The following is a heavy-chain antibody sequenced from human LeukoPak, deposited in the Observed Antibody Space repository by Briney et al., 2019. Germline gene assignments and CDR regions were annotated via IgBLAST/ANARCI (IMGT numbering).Heavy chain of an antibody. Sequence: GASVKVSCKASGYTFTSYGISWVRQAPGQGLEWMGWINPNSGGTNYAQKFQGWVTMTRDTSISTAYMELSRLRSDDTAVYYCARNKGWGNWFGELGFDYWGQGTLVTVSS. CDR3: ARNKGWGNWFGELGFDY. J-gene: IGHJ4*02. V-gene: IGHV1-2*04. D-gene: IGHD3-10*01. CDR2: INPNSGGT. CDR1: GYTFTSYG.